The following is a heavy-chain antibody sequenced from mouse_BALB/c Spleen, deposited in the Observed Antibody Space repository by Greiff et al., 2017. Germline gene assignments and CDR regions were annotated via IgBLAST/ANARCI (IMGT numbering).Heavy chain of an antibody. V-gene: IGHV5-15*02. D-gene: IGHD1-2*01. CDR2: ISNLAYSI. CDR1: GFTFSDYG. Sequence: EVQVVESGGGLVQPGGSRKLSCAASGFTFSDYGMAWVRQAPGKGPEWVAFISNLAYSIYYADTVTGRFTISRENAKNTLYLEMSSLRSEDTAMYYCARDRSTALDYWGQGTTLTVSS. J-gene: IGHJ2*01. CDR3: ARDRSTALDY.